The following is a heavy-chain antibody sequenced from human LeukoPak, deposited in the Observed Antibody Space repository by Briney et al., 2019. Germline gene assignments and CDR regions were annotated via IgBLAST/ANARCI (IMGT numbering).Heavy chain of an antibody. CDR2: MNPNSGNT. CDR1: GYTFTSYD. Sequence: ASVKVACKASGYTFTSYDINWVRLATGQGLEWMGWMNPNSGNTGYAQKFQGRVTMTRNTSISTAYMELSSLRSEDTAVYYCARAAVAGALVPFDYWGQGTLVTVSS. V-gene: IGHV1-8*01. D-gene: IGHD6-19*01. J-gene: IGHJ4*02. CDR3: ARAAVAGALVPFDY.